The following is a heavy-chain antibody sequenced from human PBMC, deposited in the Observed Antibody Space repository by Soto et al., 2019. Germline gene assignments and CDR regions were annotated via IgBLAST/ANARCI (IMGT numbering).Heavy chain of an antibody. CDR3: VCRYGSAWNGGEPDS. J-gene: IGHJ4*02. Sequence: EVQLVETGGGVIQPGGSLRLSCAASGFTVINTYMSWVRQAPGKGLEWVSALYRSGNTYYTDSVRGRLTISTESSKHTVYLQMNNLTVEDTAVYYCVCRYGSAWNGGEPDSWGQGTLVTVSS. CDR1: GFTVINTY. D-gene: IGHD1-1*01. CDR2: LYRSGNT. V-gene: IGHV3-53*02.